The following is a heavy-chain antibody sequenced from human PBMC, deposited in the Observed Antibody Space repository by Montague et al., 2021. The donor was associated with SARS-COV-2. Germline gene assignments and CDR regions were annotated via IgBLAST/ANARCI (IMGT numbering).Heavy chain of an antibody. Sequence: SETLSLTCAVYGGSLSGYYWSWICQFPGKGLEWIGEIVQTGTTKYNPSLDSTVTMSIDTSKKQFSLNLTSSTATDTADYYCAGTFDVVKHDNWGQGTLVAVSS. V-gene: IGHV4-34*12. CDR3: AGTFDVVKHDN. CDR1: GGSLSGYY. J-gene: IGHJ4*02. D-gene: IGHD1-1*01. CDR2: IVQTGTT.